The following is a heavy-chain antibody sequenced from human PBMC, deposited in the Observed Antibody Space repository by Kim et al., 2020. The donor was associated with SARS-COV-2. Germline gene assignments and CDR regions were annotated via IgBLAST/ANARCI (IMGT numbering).Heavy chain of an antibody. Sequence: GGSLRLSCAASGFTFSSYAMHWVRQAPGKGLEWVAVISYDGSNKYYADSVKGRFTISRDNYKNTLYLQMNSLRAEDTAVYYCARDPPLYSSTLYYYYGMDVWGQGTTVTVSS. J-gene: IGHJ6*02. D-gene: IGHD6-13*01. V-gene: IGHV3-30-3*01. CDR1: GFTFSSYA. CDR3: ARDPPLYSSTLYYYYGMDV. CDR2: ISYDGSNK.